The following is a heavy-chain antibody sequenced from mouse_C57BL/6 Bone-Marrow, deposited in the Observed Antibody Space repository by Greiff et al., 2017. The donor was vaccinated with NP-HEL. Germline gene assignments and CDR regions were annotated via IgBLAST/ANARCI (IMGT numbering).Heavy chain of an antibody. D-gene: IGHD1-1*01. CDR2: FYPGSGSI. CDR1: GYTFTEYT. V-gene: IGHV1-62-2*01. CDR3: ARHGPYYYGSSYYYFDY. Sequence: QDGAELVKPGASVKLSCKASGYTFTEYTIHWVKQRSGQGLEWIGWFYPGSGSIKYNEKFKDKATLTADKSSSTVYMELSRLTSEDSAVYFCARHGPYYYGSSYYYFDYWGQGTTLTVSS. J-gene: IGHJ2*01.